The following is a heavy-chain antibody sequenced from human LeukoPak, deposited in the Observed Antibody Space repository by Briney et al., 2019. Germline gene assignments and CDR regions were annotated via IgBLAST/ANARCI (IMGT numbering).Heavy chain of an antibody. CDR2: IYTSGST. J-gene: IGHJ5*02. CDR3: ARGMGDNSQDNWFDP. CDR1: GGSISSYY. V-gene: IGHV4-4*07. D-gene: IGHD3-16*01. Sequence: SETLSLTCTVSGGSISSYYWSWIRQPAGKGLEWIGRIYTSGSTNYNPSLKSRVTISVDTSKNQFSLKLSSVTAADTAVYYCARGMGDNSQDNWFDPWGQGTLVTVSS.